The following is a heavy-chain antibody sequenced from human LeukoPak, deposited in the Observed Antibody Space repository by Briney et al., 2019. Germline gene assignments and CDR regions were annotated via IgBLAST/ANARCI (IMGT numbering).Heavy chain of an antibody. CDR1: GYTFTSYG. Sequence: VASVKVSCKASGYTFTSYGISWVRQAPGQGLEWMGWISAYNGNTNYAQKLQGRVTMTTDTSTSTAYMELRSLRSDDTAVYYCARDGTDIVVVPAAIGYYYGMDVWGQGTTVTVSS. J-gene: IGHJ6*02. CDR2: ISAYNGNT. CDR3: ARDGTDIVVVPAAIGYYYGMDV. V-gene: IGHV1-18*01. D-gene: IGHD2-2*01.